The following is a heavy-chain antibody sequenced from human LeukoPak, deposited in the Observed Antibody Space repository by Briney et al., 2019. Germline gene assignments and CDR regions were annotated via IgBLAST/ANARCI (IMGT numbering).Heavy chain of an antibody. D-gene: IGHD6-19*01. CDR3: ASTPTSGYSSGWYPYYFDY. Sequence: SETLSLTCTVSGGSISSGGYYWSWIRQPPGKGLEWIGYIYHSGSTYYNPSLKSRVTISVDRSKNQFSLKLSSVTAADTAVYYCASTPTSGYSSGWYPYYFDYWGQGTLDTVSS. J-gene: IGHJ4*02. CDR1: GGSISSGGYY. CDR2: IYHSGST. V-gene: IGHV4-30-2*01.